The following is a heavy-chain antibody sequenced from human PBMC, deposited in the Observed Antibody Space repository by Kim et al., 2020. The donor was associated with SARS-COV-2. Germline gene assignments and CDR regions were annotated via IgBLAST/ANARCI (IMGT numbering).Heavy chain of an antibody. D-gene: IGHD6-19*01. CDR3: ARLDSSGWYLFDY. J-gene: IGHJ4*02. V-gene: IGHV4-59*08. Sequence: YTPSTKSRVTISVDTTKNQFSLKLSSVTAAATAVYYCARLDSSGWYLFDYWGQGTLVTVSS.